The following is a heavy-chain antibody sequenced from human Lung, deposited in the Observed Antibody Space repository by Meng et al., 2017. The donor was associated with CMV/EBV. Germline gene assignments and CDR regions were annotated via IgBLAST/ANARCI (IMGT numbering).Heavy chain of an antibody. CDR1: GCTFSRHA. J-gene: IGHJ4*02. V-gene: IGHV1-69*10. CDR3: TRGSRAAYNINHFDF. Sequence: SGCTFSRHALSSVLQAPGQGLEWVGAFIPRVGLTNYAEKFQGRLTISADSSATKVYIELRSLRSEDTAIYYCTRGSRAAYNINHFDFWGQGTLVTVSS. D-gene: IGHD5-24*01. CDR2: FIPRVGLT.